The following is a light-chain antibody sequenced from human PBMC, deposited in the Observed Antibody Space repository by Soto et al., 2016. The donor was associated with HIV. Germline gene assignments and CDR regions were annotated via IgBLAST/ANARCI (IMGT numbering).Light chain of an antibody. J-gene: IGLJ2*01. CDR3: NSRDSSGNHVV. Sequence: SYELTQPPSVSVAPGKTARIACGEDNIGSKSVHWYQQKPGQAPVLVVYDDSDRPSGIPDRFSGSSSGNTASLTITGAQAEDEADYYCNSRDSSGNHVVFGGGTKLTV. CDR1: NIGSKS. V-gene: IGLV3-21*01. CDR2: DDS.